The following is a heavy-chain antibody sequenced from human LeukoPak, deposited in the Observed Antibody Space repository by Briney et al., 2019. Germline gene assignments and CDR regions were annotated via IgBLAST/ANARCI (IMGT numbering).Heavy chain of an antibody. J-gene: IGHJ4*02. CDR2: IRCSGGTT. CDR1: GSTFSSYA. V-gene: IGHV3-23*01. Sequence: AGGSLRLSCAASGSTFSSYAINWVRQAPGTGLEWVSAIRCSGGTTFYADSVKGRFTISRDNSKNTLYLQMNSLRVEDTAVYYCAKGFQSSVTTKSEYWGQGTLVHVS. D-gene: IGHD4-17*01. CDR3: AKGFQSSVTTKSEY.